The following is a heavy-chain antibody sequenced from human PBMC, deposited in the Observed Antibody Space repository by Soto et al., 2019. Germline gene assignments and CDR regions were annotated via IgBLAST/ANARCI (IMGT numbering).Heavy chain of an antibody. Sequence: GESLKISCKGSGYSFASRWVAWVRQMPEKGLEWIGTIYPGDSDTKYSSAFRGHVTISADTSVSTAYLQWRSLEATDSAIYYCARYSGSYWHYLDFWGQGTLVTVS. D-gene: IGHD1-26*01. CDR2: IYPGDSDT. V-gene: IGHV5-51*01. CDR1: GYSFASRW. CDR3: ARYSGSYWHYLDF. J-gene: IGHJ4*02.